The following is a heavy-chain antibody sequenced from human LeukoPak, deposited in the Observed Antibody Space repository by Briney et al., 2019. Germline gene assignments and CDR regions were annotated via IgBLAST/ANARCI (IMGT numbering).Heavy chain of an antibody. CDR1: GGSISSGDYY. D-gene: IGHD2-2*01. CDR2: IYYSGSI. V-gene: IGHV4-30-4*08. J-gene: IGHJ3*02. Sequence: SQTLSLTCTVSGGSISSGDYYWSWIRQPPGKGLEWIGYIYYSGSIYYNPSLKSRVTISVDTSKNQFSLKMSSVTAADTAVYYCARGGLYCSSTSCSDDAFDIWGQGTMVTVSS. CDR3: ARGGLYCSSTSCSDDAFDI.